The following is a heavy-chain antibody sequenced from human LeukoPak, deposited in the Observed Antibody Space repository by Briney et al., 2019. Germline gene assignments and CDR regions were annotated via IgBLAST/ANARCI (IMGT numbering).Heavy chain of an antibody. CDR1: GGSISSGGYY. D-gene: IGHD3-10*01. V-gene: IGHV4-31*03. J-gene: IGHJ4*02. CDR3: ARGGLYRGFDY. Sequence: SETLSLTCTVSGGSISSGGYYWSWIRQHPGKGLEWIGYIYYSGSTYYNPSLKSRVTTSVDTSKNQFSLKLSSVTAADTAVYYCARGGLYRGFDYWGQGTLVTVSS. CDR2: IYYSGST.